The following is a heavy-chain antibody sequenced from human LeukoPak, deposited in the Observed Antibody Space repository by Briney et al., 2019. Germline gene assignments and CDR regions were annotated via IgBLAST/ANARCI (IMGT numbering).Heavy chain of an antibody. Sequence: PGRSLRLSCAASGFSFDDYAMHWLRQAPGKGLQWVSGISWNSGSEGYADSVKGRFTISRDNAKNSLYLQMNSLRAEDTAFYYCAKDGRPDTYGIFDLWCHGTLVTVSS. CDR1: GFSFDDYA. J-gene: IGHJ4*01. CDR2: ISWNSGSE. V-gene: IGHV3-9*01. CDR3: AKDGRPDTYGIFDL. D-gene: IGHD1-1*01.